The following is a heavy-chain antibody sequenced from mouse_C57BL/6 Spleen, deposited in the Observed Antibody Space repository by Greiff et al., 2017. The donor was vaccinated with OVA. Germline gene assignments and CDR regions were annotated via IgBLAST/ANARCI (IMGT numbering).Heavy chain of an antibody. CDR2: IDPEDGET. J-gene: IGHJ4*01. CDR1: GFNITDYY. V-gene: IGHV14-2*01. CDR3: AREIITTVVANGDY. Sequence: EVKLQESGAELVKPGASVKLSCTASGFNITDYYMHWVKQRTEQGLEWIGRIDPEDGETKYAPKFQGKATITADTSSNTAYLQLSSLTSEDTAVYYWAREIITTVVANGDYWGQGTSVTVS. D-gene: IGHD1-1*01.